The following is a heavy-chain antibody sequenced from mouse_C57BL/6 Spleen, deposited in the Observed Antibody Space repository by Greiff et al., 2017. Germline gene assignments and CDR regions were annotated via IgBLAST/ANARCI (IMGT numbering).Heavy chain of an antibody. Sequence: QVQLQQPGAELVMPGASVKLSCKASGYTFTSYWMHWVKQRPGQGLEWIGEIDPSDSYTNYNQKFKGKSTLTVDKSSSTAYMQHSSLTSEDSAVYYCARKTYDYDAMDYWGQGTSVTVSS. CDR1: GYTFTSYW. CDR3: ARKTYDYDAMDY. J-gene: IGHJ4*01. CDR2: IDPSDSYT. V-gene: IGHV1-69*01.